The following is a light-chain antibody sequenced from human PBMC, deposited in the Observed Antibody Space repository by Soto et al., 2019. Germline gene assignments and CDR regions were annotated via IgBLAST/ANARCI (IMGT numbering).Light chain of an antibody. J-gene: IGLJ1*01. Sequence: QSVLTQPASVSGSPGQSITISCTGTSSDVGGYNYVSWYQQHPGKAPKLMIYEVTNRPSGVSIRFSGSKSGNTASLTISGLQAEDEADYYCSSYTSSRYVFGTGTKVTVL. CDR2: EVT. CDR1: SSDVGGYNY. V-gene: IGLV2-14*01. CDR3: SSYTSSRYV.